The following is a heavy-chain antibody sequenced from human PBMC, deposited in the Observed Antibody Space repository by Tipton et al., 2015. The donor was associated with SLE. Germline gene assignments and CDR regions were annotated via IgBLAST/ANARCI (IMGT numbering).Heavy chain of an antibody. CDR1: GGSISSYY. D-gene: IGHD4-11*01. V-gene: IGHV4-59*01. Sequence: GLVKPSETLSLTCTVSGGSISSYYWSWIRQPPGKGLEWIGYIYYSGSTNYNPSLKSRVTISVDTSKNQFSLKLGSVTAADTAVYYCARWAGPTVNFDYWGQGTLVTVSS. CDR3: ARWAGPTVNFDY. J-gene: IGHJ4*02. CDR2: IYYSGST.